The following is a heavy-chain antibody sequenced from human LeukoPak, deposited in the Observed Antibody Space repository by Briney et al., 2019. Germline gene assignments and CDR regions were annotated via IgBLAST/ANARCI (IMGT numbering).Heavy chain of an antibody. D-gene: IGHD3-10*01. CDR1: GYTFTSYG. CDR2: INPNSGGT. CDR3: ARDTGNNWFDP. Sequence: ASVKVSCKASGYTFTSYGIGWVRQAPGQGLEWMGWINPNSGGTNYAQKFQGRVTMTRDTSISTAYMELSRLRSDDTAVYYCARDTGNNWFDPWGQGTLVTVSS. J-gene: IGHJ5*02. V-gene: IGHV1-2*02.